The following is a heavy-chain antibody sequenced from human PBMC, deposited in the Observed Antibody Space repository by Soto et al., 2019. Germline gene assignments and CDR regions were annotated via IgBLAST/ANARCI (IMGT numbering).Heavy chain of an antibody. D-gene: IGHD2-21*02. V-gene: IGHV1-2*02. J-gene: IGHJ3*02. CDR1: GYTFTGYY. CDR2: INPNSGGT. CDR3: ARNCAGDCQPYDALDI. Sequence: GASVRVSCKASGYTFTGYYLHWVRQAPGQGLEWMGCINPNSGGTSYAQRFQGRVTMTSDTSVTTTYMEVSRLRSDDTAVYYCARNCAGDCQPYDALDIWGQGTMVTVSS.